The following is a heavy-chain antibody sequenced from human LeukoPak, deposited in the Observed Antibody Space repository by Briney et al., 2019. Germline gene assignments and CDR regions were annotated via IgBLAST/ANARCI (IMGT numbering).Heavy chain of an antibody. Sequence: GGSLRLSCAASGFTFSDYWMSWVRQAPGNGLEWVANIKGDGSEKDYVDSVKGRFTISRDNAKNSLYLQMNSLRAEDTAVYYCARGHSSGWYTHPFFDYWGQGTLVTVSS. D-gene: IGHD6-13*01. CDR1: GFTFSDYW. V-gene: IGHV3-7*01. CDR2: IKGDGSEK. J-gene: IGHJ4*02. CDR3: ARGHSSGWYTHPFFDY.